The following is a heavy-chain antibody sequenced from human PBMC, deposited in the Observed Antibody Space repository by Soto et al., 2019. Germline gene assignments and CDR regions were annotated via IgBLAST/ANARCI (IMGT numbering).Heavy chain of an antibody. J-gene: IGHJ4*02. D-gene: IGHD4-17*01. V-gene: IGHV4-59*01. CDR2: IYYSGST. Sequence: SETLSLTCTVSGGSISSYYWSWIRQPPGKGLEWIGYIYYSGSTNYNPSLKSRVTISVDTSKNQFSLKLSSVTAADTAVYYCARTYGDCFDYWGQGTLVTVSS. CDR1: GGSISSYY. CDR3: ARTYGDCFDY.